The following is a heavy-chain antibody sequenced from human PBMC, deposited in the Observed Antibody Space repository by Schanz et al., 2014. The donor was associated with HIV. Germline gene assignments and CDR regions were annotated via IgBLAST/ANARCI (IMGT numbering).Heavy chain of an antibody. CDR3: AKVGRIYSTTWIDH. CDR2: ISYDGSIK. V-gene: IGHV3-30*18. Sequence: QVQLVESGGGVVQPGRSLRLSCAASGFTFSSYGMHWVRQAPGKGLEWVAVISYDGSIKEYADSVKGRFAISRDNSKNTVYLQMNSLRGEDSAVYYCAKVGRIYSTTWIDHWGQGTTVTVSS. J-gene: IGHJ6*02. D-gene: IGHD6-13*01. CDR1: GFTFSSYG.